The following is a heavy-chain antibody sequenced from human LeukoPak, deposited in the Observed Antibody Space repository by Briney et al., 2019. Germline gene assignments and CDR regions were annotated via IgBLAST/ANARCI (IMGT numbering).Heavy chain of an antibody. CDR1: GDSVSSNSAT. CDR3: AREYISSSWTPRRFDP. Sequence: SQTLSLTCAISGDSVSSNSATWNWIRQSPSRGLEWLGRTYYRSKWYNDYAVSVKSRITINPDTSKNQFSLQLNSVTPEDTAVYYCAREYISSSWTPRRFDPWGQGTLVTVSS. J-gene: IGHJ5*02. CDR2: TYYRSKWYN. D-gene: IGHD6-13*01. V-gene: IGHV6-1*01.